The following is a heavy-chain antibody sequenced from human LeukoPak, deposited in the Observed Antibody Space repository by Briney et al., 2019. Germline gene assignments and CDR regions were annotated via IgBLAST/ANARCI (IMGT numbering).Heavy chain of an antibody. D-gene: IGHD2-2*01. J-gene: IGHJ3*02. Sequence: GESPNISCKGSGYSFTSYLIGWVRPTPGKGPEWIGVIYPRDSDTRSSPTFQGQVTISADKSISTAYLQWSSLKASDTTMYYCPSPSLRAKGYCSSTSRRGSAFDIWGQGKMVTVSS. V-gene: IGHV5-51*01. CDR2: IYPRDSDT. CDR1: GYSFTSYL. CDR3: PSPSLRAKGYCSSTSRRGSAFDI.